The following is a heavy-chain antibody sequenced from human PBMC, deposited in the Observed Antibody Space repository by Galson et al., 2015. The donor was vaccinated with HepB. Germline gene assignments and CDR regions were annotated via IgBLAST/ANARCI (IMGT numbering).Heavy chain of an antibody. CDR3: AKGERSCSSTTCWYYFDY. Sequence: SLRLSCAASGFAFSCYAMTWVRQAPGKGLEWVSGISGGGVTTHYADSVKGRFTISRDNSKNTLNLQMNSLRAEDTALYYCAKGERSCSSTTCWYYFDYWGQGTLVTVSS. D-gene: IGHD2-2*01. CDR1: GFAFSCYA. V-gene: IGHV3-23*01. CDR2: ISGGGVTT. J-gene: IGHJ4*02.